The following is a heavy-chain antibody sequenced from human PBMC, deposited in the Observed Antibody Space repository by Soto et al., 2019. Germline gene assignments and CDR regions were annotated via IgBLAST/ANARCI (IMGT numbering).Heavy chain of an antibody. V-gene: IGHV3-30*18. Sequence: QVQLVESGGGVVQPGRSVRLSCAASGFTFSSYGIHWVRQAPGKGLEWVAVISYDGSNKFYADSVKGRFTISRDNSKNTLYLQMNSLRAEDTAVYYCAKDSGTYWYFDLWGRGTLVTVSS. J-gene: IGHJ2*01. CDR3: AKDSGTYWYFDL. D-gene: IGHD3-10*01. CDR2: ISYDGSNK. CDR1: GFTFSSYG.